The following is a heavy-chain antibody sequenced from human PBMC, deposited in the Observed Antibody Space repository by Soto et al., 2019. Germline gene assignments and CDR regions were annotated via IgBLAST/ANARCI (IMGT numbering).Heavy chain of an antibody. J-gene: IGHJ6*03. Sequence: GGSLRLSCAASGFTFSDYYMSWIRQAPGKGLEWVSYISSSGSTIYYADTVKGRYNISRDNAKNSLYLQKNSLRAEDTAVFFCARISGSEPPFDFWSGYYTYNYYYYMDVWGKGTTVTVSS. CDR1: GFTFSDYY. V-gene: IGHV3-11*01. D-gene: IGHD3-3*01. CDR2: ISSSGSTI. CDR3: ARISGSEPPFDFWSGYYTYNYYYYMDV.